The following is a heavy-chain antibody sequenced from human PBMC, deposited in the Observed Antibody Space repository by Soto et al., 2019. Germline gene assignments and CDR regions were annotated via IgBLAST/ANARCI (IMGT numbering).Heavy chain of an antibody. CDR2: ISAYNGNT. CDR3: VRAARYCSSRMCFASFYWFDP. Sequence: GASVKVSCKASGYTFTSYGFSWVRQAPGQGLEWMGWISAYNGNTNYAQKLQDRIIMTTDTSTSTAYMELRSLTSDDTAVYYCVRAARYCSSRMCFASFYWFDPWGQGTPVTVSS. D-gene: IGHD2-2*01. V-gene: IGHV1-18*01. CDR1: GYTFTSYG. J-gene: IGHJ5*02.